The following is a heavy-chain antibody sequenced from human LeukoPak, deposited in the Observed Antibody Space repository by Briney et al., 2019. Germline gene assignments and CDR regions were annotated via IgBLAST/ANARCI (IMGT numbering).Heavy chain of an antibody. J-gene: IGHJ5*02. CDR3: ARGRYIVVVPAALNWFDP. D-gene: IGHD2-2*01. V-gene: IGHV4-31*03. CDR1: GGSISSGGYY. Sequence: PSQTLSLTCTVSGGSISSGGYYWSWIRQHPGKGLEWIGYIYYSGSTYYNPSLKSRVTISVDTSKNQFSLKLSSVTAADTAVYYCARGRYIVVVPAALNWFDPRGQGTLVTVSS. CDR2: IYYSGST.